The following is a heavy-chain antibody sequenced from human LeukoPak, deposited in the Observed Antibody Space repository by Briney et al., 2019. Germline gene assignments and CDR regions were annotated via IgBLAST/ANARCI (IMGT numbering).Heavy chain of an antibody. CDR1: GGSISSGGYS. CDR2: IYHSGRT. D-gene: IGHD1-14*01. CDR3: ARTGPGDAFDI. J-gene: IGHJ3*02. Sequence: SQTLSLTCAVSGGSISSGGYSWSWIRQPPGKGLEWIGYIYHSGRTYYNPSLKSRVTISVDRSKNQFSLKLSSVTAADTAVYYCARTGPGDAFDIWGQGTMVTVSS. V-gene: IGHV4-30-2*01.